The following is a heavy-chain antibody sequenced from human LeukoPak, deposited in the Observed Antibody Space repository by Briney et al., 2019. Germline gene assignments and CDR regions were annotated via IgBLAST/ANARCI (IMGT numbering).Heavy chain of an antibody. V-gene: IGHV4-59*08. J-gene: IGHJ4*02. CDR3: ARHLYYYDSSGYYYPYYFDY. CDR1: GGSISSYY. D-gene: IGHD3-22*01. CDR2: IYYSGST. Sequence: SETLSLTYTVSGGSISSYYWSWIRQPPGKGLEWIGYIYYSGSTNYNPSLKSRVTISVDTSKNQFSLKLSSVTAADTAVYYCARHLYYYDSSGYYYPYYFDYWGQGTLVTVSS.